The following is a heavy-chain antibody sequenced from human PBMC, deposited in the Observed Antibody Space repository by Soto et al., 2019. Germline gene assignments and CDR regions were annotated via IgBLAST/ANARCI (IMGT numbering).Heavy chain of an antibody. D-gene: IGHD3-22*01. CDR2: IIPIFGTA. J-gene: IGHJ6*02. V-gene: IGHV1-69*13. CDR3: ARATTYYDSRDSGMDV. CDR1: GGTFSSYA. Sequence: ASVKVSCKASGGTFSSYAISWVRQAPGQGLEWMGGIIPIFGTANYAQKFQGRVTITADESTSTAYMELSSLRSEDTAVYSCARATTYYDSRDSGMDVWGQGTTVTV.